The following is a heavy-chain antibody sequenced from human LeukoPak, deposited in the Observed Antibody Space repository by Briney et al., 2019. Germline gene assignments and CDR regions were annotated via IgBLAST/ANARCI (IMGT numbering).Heavy chain of an antibody. Sequence: SVKVTCKASGGTFSSYAISWVRQAPGQGLEWMGGIIPIFGTANYAQKFQGRVTITADESTSTAYMELSSLRSEDTAVYYCARSIAAAGRGGTEYFQHWGQGTLVTVSS. V-gene: IGHV1-69*13. CDR2: IIPIFGTA. D-gene: IGHD6-13*01. CDR1: GGTFSSYA. CDR3: ARSIAAAGRGGTEYFQH. J-gene: IGHJ1*01.